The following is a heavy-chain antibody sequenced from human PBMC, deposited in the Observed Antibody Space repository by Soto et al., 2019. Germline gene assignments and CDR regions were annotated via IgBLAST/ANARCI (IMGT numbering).Heavy chain of an antibody. D-gene: IGHD3-16*01. V-gene: IGHV3-74*01. CDR3: ASHYAYAESYYWYGIGV. J-gene: IGHJ6*02. Sequence: EVQLVESGGGLVLPGGSLRLSCAASGFTFSRHWMHWVRQAPGKGLVSVSRISSYGSDTHYADSVKGRFTISRDNAKNTVYLQKTSLRADDTAVYYCASHYAYAESYYWYGIGVWGQATTVTVSS. CDR2: ISSYGSDT. CDR1: GFTFSRHW.